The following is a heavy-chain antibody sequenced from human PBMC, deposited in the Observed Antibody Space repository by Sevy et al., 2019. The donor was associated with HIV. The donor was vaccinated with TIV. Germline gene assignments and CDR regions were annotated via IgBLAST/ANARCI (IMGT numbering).Heavy chain of an antibody. CDR2: IYSGGSA. CDR3: ASDTTIAAFDAFDI. Sequence: GGSLRLSCAASEFTVNTHYMSWVRQAPGKGLEWVSVIYSGGSAYYADSVKGRFTISRDNSKNTLYLQMNTLRAEDTAVYYCASDTTIAAFDAFDIXGQGTMVTVSS. CDR1: EFTVNTHY. J-gene: IGHJ3*02. D-gene: IGHD6-6*01. V-gene: IGHV3-53*01.